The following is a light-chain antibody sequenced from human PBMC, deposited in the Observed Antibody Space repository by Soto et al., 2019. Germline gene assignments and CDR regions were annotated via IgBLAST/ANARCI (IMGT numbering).Light chain of an antibody. V-gene: IGKV3-15*01. CDR1: QTVNNN. CDR2: GAS. CDR3: QHYNNWLPWT. Sequence: DIVMTQSPATLSVSPGERATLSCRASQTVNNNLAWYQHKTGQAPRLLIFGASTRATGIPVRFSGSGSGTDFTLTISSLQSEDSAVYYCQHYNNWLPWTFGQGTKVDIK. J-gene: IGKJ1*01.